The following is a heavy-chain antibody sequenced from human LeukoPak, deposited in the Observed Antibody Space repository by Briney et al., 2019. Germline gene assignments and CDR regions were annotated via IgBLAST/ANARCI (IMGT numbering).Heavy chain of an antibody. CDR3: ARAEDYYGSAGLIDY. D-gene: IGHD3-10*01. Sequence: SETLSLTCTVSGGSISSYYWSWIRQPPGKGLEWIGYIYYSGSTNYNPSLKSRVTISVDTSKNQFSLKLSSVTAADTAVYYCARAEDYYGSAGLIDYWGQGTLVTVSS. V-gene: IGHV4-59*01. CDR2: IYYSGST. J-gene: IGHJ4*02. CDR1: GGSISSYY.